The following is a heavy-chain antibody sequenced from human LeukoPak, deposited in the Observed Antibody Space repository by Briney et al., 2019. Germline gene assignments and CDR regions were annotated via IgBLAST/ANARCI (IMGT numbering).Heavy chain of an antibody. V-gene: IGHV4-34*01. CDR3: ARKTAQGADFDY. Sequence: SETLSLTCAVYVGSFSGYYLSWIRQSPGRGLEWIGEINHSGSTNYNPSFKSRVTISVDTPKNQFSRKLGSVTAADTAVYYCARKTAQGADFDYWGQGTLVTVSS. J-gene: IGHJ4*02. CDR1: VGSFSGYY. CDR2: INHSGST. D-gene: IGHD5-18*01.